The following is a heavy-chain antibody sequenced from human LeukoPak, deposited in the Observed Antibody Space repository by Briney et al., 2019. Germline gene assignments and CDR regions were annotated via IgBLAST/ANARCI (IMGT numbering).Heavy chain of an antibody. D-gene: IGHD3-10*01. J-gene: IGHJ4*02. CDR1: GASISSSY. Sequence: SETLSLTCAVSGASISSSYWIWIRQSPDKGLEWIGYIYYSDNSYYNPSLKSRVTISVDTSKNQFSLKLSSVTAADTAVYYCARGRMVRGVIGYFDYWGQGTLVTVSS. CDR2: IYYSDNS. V-gene: IGHV4-59*12. CDR3: ARGRMVRGVIGYFDY.